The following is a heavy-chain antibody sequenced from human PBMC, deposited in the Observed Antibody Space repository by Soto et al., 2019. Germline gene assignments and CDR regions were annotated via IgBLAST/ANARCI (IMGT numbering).Heavy chain of an antibody. CDR1: GYNFTSYW. Sequence: VGSLKISCNGSGYNFTSYWINWGRQMPWKGLEWMGRIDPGDSYTNYNPSFQGHVTISADKSISTAYLQWSSLKASDTAMYYCARPLGGYSSGWYGAFDIWGQGTMVTVSS. D-gene: IGHD6-19*01. CDR3: ARPLGGYSSGWYGAFDI. CDR2: IDPGDSYT. J-gene: IGHJ3*02. V-gene: IGHV5-10-1*01.